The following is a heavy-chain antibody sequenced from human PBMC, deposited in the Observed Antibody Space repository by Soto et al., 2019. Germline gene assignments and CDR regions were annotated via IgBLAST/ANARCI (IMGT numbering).Heavy chain of an antibody. J-gene: IGHJ6*02. CDR2: ISYDGSNK. D-gene: IGHD1-26*01. V-gene: IGHV3-30*18. CDR1: GFTYSSYG. CDR3: AKEKSLRKPEWELLGDDFGDYGMDV. Sequence: SLRLSCAASGFTYSSYGMHWVRQAPGRGLEWVAVISYDGSNKYYADSVKGRFTISRDNSKNTLYLQMNSLRAEDTAVYYCAKEKSLRKPEWELLGDDFGDYGMDVWGQGTTVTVSS.